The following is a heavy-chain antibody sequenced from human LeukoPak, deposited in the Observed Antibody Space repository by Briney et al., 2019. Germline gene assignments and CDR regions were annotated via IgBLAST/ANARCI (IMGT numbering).Heavy chain of an antibody. CDR2: MFHVGYT. V-gene: IGHV4-39*01. CDR3: ARHGRTTYDYSHDYYYGMDV. Sequence: PSETLSLTCSVSGGSISSNRHFWGWIRQPRGKGLEWIGSMFHVGYTYYNPSLQSRVTISIDTSTNQFSLKLNSVIAADTAMYYCARHGRTTYDYSHDYYYGMDVWGQGTMVTVSS. CDR1: GGSISSNRHF. J-gene: IGHJ6*02. D-gene: IGHD4-11*01.